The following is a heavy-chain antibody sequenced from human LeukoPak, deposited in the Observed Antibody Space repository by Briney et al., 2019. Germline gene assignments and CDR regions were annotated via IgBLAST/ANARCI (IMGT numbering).Heavy chain of an antibody. V-gene: IGHV1-2*02. D-gene: IGHD1-1*01. CDR1: GYTFTDYY. CDR3: ATDDVTTGTKTALGY. Sequence: ASVKVSCKASGYTFTDYYMHWVRQAPGQGLEWMGWINPDSGGTNYAQNFQGRVTMTRDTSISTAYMELSSLRSEDTAVYYCATDDVTTGTKTALGYWGQGTLVTVSS. CDR2: INPDSGGT. J-gene: IGHJ4*02.